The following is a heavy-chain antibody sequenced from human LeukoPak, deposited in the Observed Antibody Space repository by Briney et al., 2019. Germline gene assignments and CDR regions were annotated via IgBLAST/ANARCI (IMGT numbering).Heavy chain of an antibody. Sequence: SETLSLTCTVSGGSIRSSYYYWGWIRQPPGKGLEWIGSIYYSGSTYYNPSLKSRVTISVDTSKNQFSLKLSSVTAADTAVYYCATPKVAGPFDYWGQGTLVTVSS. D-gene: IGHD6-19*01. CDR1: GGSIRSSYYY. CDR2: IYYSGST. CDR3: ATPKVAGPFDY. V-gene: IGHV4-39*01. J-gene: IGHJ4*02.